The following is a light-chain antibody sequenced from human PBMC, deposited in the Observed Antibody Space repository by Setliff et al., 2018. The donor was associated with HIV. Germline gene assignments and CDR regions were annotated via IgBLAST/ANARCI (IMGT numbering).Light chain of an antibody. CDR3: CSYVNSGIYV. J-gene: IGLJ1*01. V-gene: IGLV2-23*02. CDR1: SSDVGAYNY. CDR2: DVN. Sequence: ALTQPASVSGSPGQAITIPCSGTSSDVGAYNYVSWYQQHPGKAPKVMIYDVNKWPSGVSNRFSGSKSGNTASLTISGLQAEDEADYYCCSYVNSGIYVFGTGTKVTVL.